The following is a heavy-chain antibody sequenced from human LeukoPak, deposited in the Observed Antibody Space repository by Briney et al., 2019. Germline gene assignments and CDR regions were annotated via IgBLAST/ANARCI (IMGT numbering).Heavy chain of an antibody. J-gene: IGHJ4*02. V-gene: IGHV5-10-1*01. D-gene: IGHD3-16*02. Sequence: GESLKISCKGSGYSFTSYWISWVRQMPGKGLEWMGRIDPSDSYTNYSPSFQGHVTISADKSISTAYLQWSSLKASDTAMYYCARGGRHDYVWGSYRYTYWGQGTLVTVSS. CDR3: ARGGRHDYVWGSYRYTY. CDR2: IDPSDSYT. CDR1: GYSFTSYW.